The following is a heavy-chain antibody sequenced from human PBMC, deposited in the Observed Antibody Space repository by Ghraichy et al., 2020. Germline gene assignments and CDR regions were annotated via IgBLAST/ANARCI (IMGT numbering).Heavy chain of an antibody. Sequence: SQTLSLTCTVSDGSINSGNSYWAWIRQPPGKGLEWIGNIYSSENIDYSGTTYYNPSLKSRVTLSVDTSKNQFSLRVSSVTAADTAVYYCAANLLVAQDSDWFAPWGQGTLVTVSS. V-gene: IGHV4-39*01. J-gene: IGHJ5*02. D-gene: IGHD1-26*01. CDR1: DGSINSGNSY. CDR2: IYSSENIDYSGTT. CDR3: AANLLVAQDSDWFAP.